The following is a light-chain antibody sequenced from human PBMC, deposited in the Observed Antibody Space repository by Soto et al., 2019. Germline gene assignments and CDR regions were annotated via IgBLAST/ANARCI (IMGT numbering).Light chain of an antibody. CDR1: QSVSIN. CDR3: QQYNNWPHT. Sequence: EIVMTQSPATLSVSPGGRATLSCRASQSVSINLAWYQQKPGQSPRLLVYGSFTRATGIPARFSGRGSGTAFTLTISSLQSEDFALYYCQQYNNWPHTFGQGTKLEIK. V-gene: IGKV3-15*01. CDR2: GSF. J-gene: IGKJ2*01.